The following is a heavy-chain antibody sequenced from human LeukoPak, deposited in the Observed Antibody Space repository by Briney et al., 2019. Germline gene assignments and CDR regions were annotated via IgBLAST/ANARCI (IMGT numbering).Heavy chain of an antibody. D-gene: IGHD2-2*01. CDR2: ISGSGGTT. J-gene: IGHJ6*02. Sequence: PGGSLRLSCAASGFTFSSHAMSWVRQVPGKGLEWVSAISGSGGTTLYIDSVKGRFTISRDNSKNTLYLQMNSLRAEDTAVYYCARDPIVVVPAAMPSYYYYGMDVWGQGTTVTVSS. CDR1: GFTFSSHA. V-gene: IGHV3-23*01. CDR3: ARDPIVVVPAAMPSYYYYGMDV.